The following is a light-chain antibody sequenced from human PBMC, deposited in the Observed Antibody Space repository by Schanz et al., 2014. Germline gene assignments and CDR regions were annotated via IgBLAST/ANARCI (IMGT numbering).Light chain of an antibody. CDR1: TDVDYGNF. Sequence: QSVLTQPASVSGSPGQSITVSCTGTTDVDYGNFVSWYQQHPGKAPKLIIYDVHHRPSGVSNRFSGSKTGDTASLTISGLQAEDEADYYCSSYSNSGTFWVLGGGTKLTVL. CDR2: DVH. CDR3: SSYSNSGTFWV. J-gene: IGLJ3*02. V-gene: IGLV2-14*03.